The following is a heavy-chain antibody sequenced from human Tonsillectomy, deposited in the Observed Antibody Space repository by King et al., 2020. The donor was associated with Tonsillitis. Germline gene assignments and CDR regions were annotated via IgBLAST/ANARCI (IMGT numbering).Heavy chain of an antibody. D-gene: IGHD3-10*01. Sequence: VQLVESGGGLVQPGGSLRLSCAASGFTLSDHFMDWVRQAPGKGLEWVGRTGNKARSYSTEYAATVKGRFTVSRDDSKNSLYLHMNSLKTEDSAVYYCTRAFYYGSGIYPPIDCWGQGTLVTVSS. CDR1: GFTLSDHF. CDR2: TGNKARSYST. J-gene: IGHJ4*02. V-gene: IGHV3-72*01. CDR3: TRAFYYGSGIYPPIDC.